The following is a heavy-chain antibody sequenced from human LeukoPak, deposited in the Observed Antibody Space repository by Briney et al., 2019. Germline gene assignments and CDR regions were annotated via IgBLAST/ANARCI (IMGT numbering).Heavy chain of an antibody. CDR2: IIPILGIA. J-gene: IGHJ5*02. Sequence: SVKVSCTASGGTFSSYAISWVRQAPGQGLEWMGRIIPILGIANYAQKFQGRVTITADKSTSTAYMELSSLRSEDTAVYYCARQEKSLPLELTDYSGVYWFDPWGQGTLVTVSS. D-gene: IGHD1-7*01. V-gene: IGHV1-69*04. CDR1: GGTFSSYA. CDR3: ARQEKSLPLELTDYSGVYWFDP.